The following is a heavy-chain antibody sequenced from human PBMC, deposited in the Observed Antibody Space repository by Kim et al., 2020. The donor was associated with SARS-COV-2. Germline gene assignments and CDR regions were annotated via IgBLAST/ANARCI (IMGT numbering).Heavy chain of an antibody. V-gene: IGHV3-23*01. CDR2: ISGSGGST. CDR3: ARPMVRGVSADY. D-gene: IGHD3-10*01. Sequence: GGSLRLSCAASGFTFSSYAMSWVRQAPGKGLEWVSAISGSGGSTYYADSVKGRFTISRDNSKNTLYLQMNSLRAEDTAVYYCARPMVRGVSADYWGQGTLVTVSS. J-gene: IGHJ4*02. CDR1: GFTFSSYA.